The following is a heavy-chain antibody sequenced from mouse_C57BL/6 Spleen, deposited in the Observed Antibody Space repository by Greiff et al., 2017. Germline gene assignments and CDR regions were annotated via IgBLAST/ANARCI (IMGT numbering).Heavy chain of an antibody. CDR1: GFTFSSYA. CDR3: ASHYYGSSYWFAY. J-gene: IGHJ3*01. D-gene: IGHD1-1*01. CDR2: ISAGGSYT. Sequence: EVQVVESGGGLVKPGGSLKLSCAASGFTFSSYAMSWVRQTPEKRLEWVATISAGGSYTYYPDHVKGRDTISRDNAKNNLYLQMSHLKSEDTAMYYCASHYYGSSYWFAYWGQGTLVTVSA. V-gene: IGHV5-4*01.